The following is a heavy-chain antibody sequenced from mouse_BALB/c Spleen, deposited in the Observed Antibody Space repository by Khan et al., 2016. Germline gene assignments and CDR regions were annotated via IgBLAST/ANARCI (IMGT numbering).Heavy chain of an antibody. D-gene: IGHD1-1*01. CDR1: GVTFSSYG. V-gene: IGHV5-9-2*01. J-gene: IGHJ4*01. CDR3: ARNYGSSYPDY. CDR2: ISGGGSYS. Sequence: EVELVESGGGLVKPGGSLKLSCAASGVTFSSYGMSWVRQTPEKRLEWVATISGGGSYSYYPDSVKGRFTITRDNAKNNLYLQMSILRSEDTALYYCARNYGSSYPDYSAQGTSVTVSS.